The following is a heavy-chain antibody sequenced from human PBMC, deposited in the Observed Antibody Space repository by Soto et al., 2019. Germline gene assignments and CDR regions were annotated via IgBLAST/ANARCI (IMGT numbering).Heavy chain of an antibody. J-gene: IGHJ4*02. Sequence: GGSLRLSCAASGFPFGENAMSWVRQAPGKGLEWVSGISDSGATTYYADSVRGRFTISRDNSKNTLYLQMKSLRAEDSASYYCAKEDTSSGSLDYWGQAALVTVSS. CDR2: ISDSGATT. D-gene: IGHD6-19*01. CDR1: GFPFGENA. V-gene: IGHV3-23*01. CDR3: AKEDTSSGSLDY.